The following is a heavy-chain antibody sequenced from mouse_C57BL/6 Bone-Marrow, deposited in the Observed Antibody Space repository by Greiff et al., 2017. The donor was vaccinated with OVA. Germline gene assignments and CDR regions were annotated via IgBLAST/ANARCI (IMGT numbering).Heavy chain of an antibody. CDR3: VRDGAYYSNLPAWFAY. V-gene: IGHV10-3*01. CDR2: IRSTSSNYAT. CDR1: GFTFNTSA. J-gene: IGHJ3*01. Sequence: EVKLMESGGGLVQPKGSLKLSCAASGFTFNTSAMHWVRQAPGKGLEWVARIRSTSSNYATYYADSVKYRFTISRDDSQSMLYLQMNNLKTEDTAMYYFVRDGAYYSNLPAWFAYWGQGTLVTVSA. D-gene: IGHD2-5*01.